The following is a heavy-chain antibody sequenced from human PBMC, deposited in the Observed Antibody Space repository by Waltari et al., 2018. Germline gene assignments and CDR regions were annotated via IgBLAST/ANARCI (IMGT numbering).Heavy chain of an antibody. V-gene: IGHV5-51*01. CDR1: GYTFTNYW. CDR3: ARLVGGSGGTVVNWFDP. D-gene: IGHD3-10*01. J-gene: IGHJ5*02. CDR2: IYPIDSDT. Sequence: EVQLVQSGAEVKKPGESLKISCKGSGYTFTNYWIGWVRQMPGKGLEWMGIIYPIDSDTLYSPSFQGQVSISVDKSISTAYLQWSSLRASDTAMYYCARLVGGSGGTVVNWFDPWGQGTLVTVSS.